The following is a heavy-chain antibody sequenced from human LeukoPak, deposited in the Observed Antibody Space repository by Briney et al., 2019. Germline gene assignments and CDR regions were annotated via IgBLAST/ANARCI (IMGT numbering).Heavy chain of an antibody. CDR2: INPSGGST. J-gene: IGHJ4*02. CDR3: ARVRTWSGYQEYYFDY. Sequence: ASVKVSCKASGYTFTSYYMHWVRQAPGQGLEWMGIINPSGGSTSYAQKFQGRVTMTRDMSTSTVYMELSSLRSEDTAVNYCARVRTWSGYQEYYFDYWGQGTLVTVSS. V-gene: IGHV1-46*01. CDR1: GYTFTSYY. D-gene: IGHD3-3*01.